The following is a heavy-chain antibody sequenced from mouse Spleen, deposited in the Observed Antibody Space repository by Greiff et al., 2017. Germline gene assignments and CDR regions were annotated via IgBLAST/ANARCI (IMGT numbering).Heavy chain of an antibody. J-gene: IGHJ2*01. CDR1: GYSFTGYN. CDR3: ARWRGRGDYFDY. Sequence: VQLQQPGAELVKPGASVKISCKASGYSFTGYNMNWVKQSNGKSLEWIGNIDPYYGGTSYNQKFKGKATLTVDKSSSTAYMQLKSLTSEDSAVYYCARWRGRGDYFDYWGQGTTLTVSS. V-gene: IGHV1S135*01. CDR2: IDPYYGGT.